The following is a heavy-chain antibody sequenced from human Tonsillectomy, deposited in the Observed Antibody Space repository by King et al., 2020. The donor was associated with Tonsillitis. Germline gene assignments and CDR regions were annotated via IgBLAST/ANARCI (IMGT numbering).Heavy chain of an antibody. CDR3: ARESSGTTSGWFDP. Sequence: QLQESGPGLVKPSETLSLTCTVSGGSITYYYWSWIRQSPGKGLVWIGYIYYSGSTNYNPSLKSRVTISVDTSKNQLSLKLSSVTAADTAVYYCARESSGTTSGWFDPWGQGTLVTVSS. CDR1: GGSITYYY. V-gene: IGHV4-59*01. CDR2: IYYSGST. D-gene: IGHD1-7*01. J-gene: IGHJ5*02.